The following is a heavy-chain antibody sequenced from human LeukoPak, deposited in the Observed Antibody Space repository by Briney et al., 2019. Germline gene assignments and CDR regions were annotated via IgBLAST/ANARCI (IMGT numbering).Heavy chain of an antibody. Sequence: GGSLRLSCAASGFTFSSYSMNWVRQAPGKGLEWVSSISSSSSYIYYADSVKGRFTISRDNAKNSLYLQMNSLRAEDTAVYYCARDDGIVAVTAPTDSPHTIDYWGQGTLVTVSS. CDR2: ISSSSSYI. CDR3: ARDDGIVAVTAPTDSPHTIDY. CDR1: GFTFSSYS. V-gene: IGHV3-21*01. J-gene: IGHJ4*02. D-gene: IGHD2-21*02.